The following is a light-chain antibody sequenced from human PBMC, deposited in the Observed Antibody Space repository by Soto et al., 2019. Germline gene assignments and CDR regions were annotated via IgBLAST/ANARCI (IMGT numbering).Light chain of an antibody. CDR3: QQRTNWSLT. Sequence: EIVLTQSPGTLSLSPGERATLSCRASQSVTTFLAWYQQKPRQAPRLLIYDASKRTTGIPARFSGSGSGTDFTLTISSLEPEDFAVYYCQQRTNWSLTFGGGTKVEIK. CDR2: DAS. V-gene: IGKV3-11*01. J-gene: IGKJ4*01. CDR1: QSVTTF.